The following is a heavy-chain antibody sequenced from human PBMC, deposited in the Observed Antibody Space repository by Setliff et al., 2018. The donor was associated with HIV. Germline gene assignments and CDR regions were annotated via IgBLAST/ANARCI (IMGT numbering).Heavy chain of an antibody. CDR1: GGTFSTFG. Sequence: ASVKVSCKTSGGTFSTFGISWVRQAPGQGLEWMGGILPIFGTANYAQNFQGRVAITAEESTTTAYMELSSLRTEDTAVYYCAIDPGADGYPSGYAFDIWGQGTMVTVPS. J-gene: IGHJ3*02. CDR2: ILPIFGTA. D-gene: IGHD2-21*01. V-gene: IGHV1-69*13. CDR3: AIDPGADGYPSGYAFDI.